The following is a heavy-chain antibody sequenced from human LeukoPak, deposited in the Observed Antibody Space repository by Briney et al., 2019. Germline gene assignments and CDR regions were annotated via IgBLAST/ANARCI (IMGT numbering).Heavy chain of an antibody. CDR2: IFYTGTT. J-gene: IGHJ4*02. V-gene: IGHV4-38-2*02. CDR3: ARAIRYYDSKSARFDY. D-gene: IGHD3-10*01. Sequence: ETLSLTCTVSNFSTNNGYYWGWTRQPPGKGREWIGYIFYTGTTFYDPSLKGRATISVDTSKNQISLILTSVIAADTAVYFCARAIRYYDSKSARFDYWGQGTLVTVSS. CDR1: NFSTNNGYY.